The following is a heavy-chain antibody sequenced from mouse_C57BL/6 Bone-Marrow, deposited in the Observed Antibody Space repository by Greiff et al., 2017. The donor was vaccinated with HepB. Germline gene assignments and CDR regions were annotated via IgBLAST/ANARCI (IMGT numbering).Heavy chain of an antibody. CDR2: IRVKSDNYAT. V-gene: IGHV6-3*01. CDR1: GFTFSNYW. J-gene: IGHJ2*01. CDR3: TGSDYSGGSGY. Sequence: DVQLQESGGGLVQPGGSMKLSCVASGFTFSNYWMNWVRQSPEKGLEWVAQIRVKSDNYATHYAESVKGRFTISRDDSNSSVYLQMNNLRAEDTGIYYCTGSDYSGGSGYWGQGTTLTVSS. D-gene: IGHD1-1*01.